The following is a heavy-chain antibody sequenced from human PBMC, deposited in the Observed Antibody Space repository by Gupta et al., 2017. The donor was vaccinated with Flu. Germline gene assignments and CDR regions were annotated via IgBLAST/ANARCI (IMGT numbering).Heavy chain of an antibody. D-gene: IGHD6-13*01. CDR1: GFTFSSYS. CDR3: ARDPVGIAAGPRDHFDY. CDR2: ISSSSSYI. J-gene: IGHJ4*02. V-gene: IGHV3-21*01. Sequence: EVQLVESGGGLVKPGGSLRLSCAASGFTFSSYSMNWVRQAPGKGLEWVSSISSSSSYIYYADSVKGRFTISRDNAKNSLYLQMNSLRAEDTAVYYCARDPVGIAAGPRDHFDYWGQGTLVTVSS.